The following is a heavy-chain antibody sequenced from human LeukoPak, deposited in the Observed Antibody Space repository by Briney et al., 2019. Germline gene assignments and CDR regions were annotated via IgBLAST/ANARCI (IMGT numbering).Heavy chain of an antibody. V-gene: IGHV4-34*01. Sequence: PSETLSLTCAVYGESFSAYYLNWIRQPPGKGLEWIGEINHSGSTNYNPSLKSRVTISVDTSKNQFSLKPSSVTAADTAVYYCARRYDFWSGALGPWGQGTLVTVSS. CDR1: GESFSAYY. CDR3: ARRYDFWSGALGP. D-gene: IGHD3-3*01. J-gene: IGHJ5*02. CDR2: INHSGST.